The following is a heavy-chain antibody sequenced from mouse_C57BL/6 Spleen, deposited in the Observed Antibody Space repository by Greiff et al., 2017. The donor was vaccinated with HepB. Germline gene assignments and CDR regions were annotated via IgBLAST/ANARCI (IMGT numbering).Heavy chain of an antibody. J-gene: IGHJ4*01. CDR1: GYTFTNYW. Sequence: VQLQQSGAELVRPGTSVKMSCKASGYTFTNYWIGWAKQRPGHGLEWIGDIYPGGGYTNYNEKFKGKATLTADKSSSTAYMQFSSLTSEDSAIYYCARGYEDAMDYWGQGTSVTVSS. D-gene: IGHD2-2*01. CDR2: IYPGGGYT. CDR3: ARGYEDAMDY. V-gene: IGHV1-63*01.